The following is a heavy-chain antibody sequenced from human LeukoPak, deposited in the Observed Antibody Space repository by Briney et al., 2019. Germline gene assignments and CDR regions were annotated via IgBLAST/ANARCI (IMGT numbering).Heavy chain of an antibody. J-gene: IGHJ4*02. CDR3: ATELRIATAGFDYFEH. V-gene: IGHV3-30-3*01. CDR2: ISYDESNK. D-gene: IGHD6-13*01. Sequence: GRSLRLSCAASGFTFSSYATNWVRQAPGKGLEWVAVISYDESNKYYADSVKGRFTISRDNSKNTLFVQMNSLRAEDTAMYYCATELRIATAGFDYFEHWGQGTLVTVSS. CDR1: GFTFSSYA.